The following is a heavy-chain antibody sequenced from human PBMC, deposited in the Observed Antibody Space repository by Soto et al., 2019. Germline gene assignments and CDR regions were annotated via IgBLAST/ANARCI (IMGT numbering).Heavy chain of an antibody. J-gene: IGHJ4*02. D-gene: IGHD3-22*01. Sequence: GGSLRLSCAASGFTFSSYGMHWVRQTPGKGLEWVAVISYDGSNKYYADAVKGRFTISSDNSKNTLNLQRNGLRAEDTAVYYCAKELVRYYYDSSGPTIDYWGQGTLVTVSS. CDR3: AKELVRYYYDSSGPTIDY. CDR1: GFTFSSYG. CDR2: ISYDGSNK. V-gene: IGHV3-30*18.